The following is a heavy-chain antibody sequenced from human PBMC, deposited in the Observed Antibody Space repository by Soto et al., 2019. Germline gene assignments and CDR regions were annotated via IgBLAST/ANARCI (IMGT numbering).Heavy chain of an antibody. CDR2: ISYDGSNK. Sequence: QVQLVESGGGVVQPGRSLRLSCAASGFTFSSYGMHWVRQAPGKGLEWVAVISYDGSNKYYADSVKGRFTISRDNSKNTLYLHMNSLRAEDTAVYYCAKDGGTYYHTSSWYFDLWGRGTLVTVSS. V-gene: IGHV3-30*18. CDR3: AKDGGTYYHTSSWYFDL. D-gene: IGHD1-26*01. CDR1: GFTFSSYG. J-gene: IGHJ2*01.